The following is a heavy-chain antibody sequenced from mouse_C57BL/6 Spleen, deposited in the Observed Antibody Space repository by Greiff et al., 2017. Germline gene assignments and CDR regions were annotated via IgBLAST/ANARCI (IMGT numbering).Heavy chain of an antibody. CDR2: ISSGGSYT. V-gene: IGHV5-6*01. CDR3: ARAYDYYFDY. J-gene: IGHJ2*01. Sequence: EVKLQESGGDLVKPGGSLKLSCAASGFTFSSYGMSWVRQTPDKRLEWVATISSGGSYTYYPDSVKGRFTISRDNAKNTLYLQMSSLKSEDTAMYYCARAYDYYFDYWGQGTTLTVSS. D-gene: IGHD2-4*01. CDR1: GFTFSSYG.